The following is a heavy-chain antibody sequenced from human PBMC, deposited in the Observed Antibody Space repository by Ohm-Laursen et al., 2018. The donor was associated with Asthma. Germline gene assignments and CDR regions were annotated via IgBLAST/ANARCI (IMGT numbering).Heavy chain of an antibody. CDR2: LSYDGSNK. CDR1: GFTFSSHA. D-gene: IGHD1-1*01. CDR3: ARCTPGSYYFDY. J-gene: IGHJ4*02. Sequence: SLRLSCAASGFTFSSHAMHWVRQAPGKGLEWVAVLSYDGSNKYYADSVKGRFTISRDNSKNTLYLQMNSLRAEDTAVYYCARCTPGSYYFDYWGQGTLVTVSS. V-gene: IGHV3-30-3*01.